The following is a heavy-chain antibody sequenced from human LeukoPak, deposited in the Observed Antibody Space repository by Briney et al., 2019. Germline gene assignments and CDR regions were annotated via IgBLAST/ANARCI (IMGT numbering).Heavy chain of an antibody. CDR2: TYHSGST. D-gene: IGHD6-19*01. CDR3: ARLEAVAATGNWFDP. Sequence: SETLSLTCTVSGGSFTSSNWWTWVRQPPGKGLEWIGETYHSGSTNYNPSLKSRVTISLDKSKNQLSLKLTSVTAADTAIYYCARLEAVAATGNWFDPWGQGTLVTVSS. V-gene: IGHV4-4*02. CDR1: GGSFTSSNW. J-gene: IGHJ5*02.